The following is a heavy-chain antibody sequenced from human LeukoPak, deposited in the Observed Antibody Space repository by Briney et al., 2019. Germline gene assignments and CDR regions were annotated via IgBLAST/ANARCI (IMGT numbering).Heavy chain of an antibody. CDR2: IDTDGTDT. Sequence: GGSLRLSCAVSGLTFSSYWMHCVRQAPGKGLVWVSRIDTDGTDTAYADSVKGRFTISRDNAKNTLYLQMNSLRAEDTAVYYCARPRAYDSRDLDYWGQGAPVTVSS. V-gene: IGHV3-74*01. CDR3: ARPRAYDSRDLDY. D-gene: IGHD3-16*01. CDR1: GLTFSSYW. J-gene: IGHJ4*02.